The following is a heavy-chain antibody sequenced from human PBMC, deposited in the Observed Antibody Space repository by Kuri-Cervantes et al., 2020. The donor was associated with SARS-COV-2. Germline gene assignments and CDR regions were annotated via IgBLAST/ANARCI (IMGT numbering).Heavy chain of an antibody. V-gene: IGHV1-18*04. CDR1: GYTFTDYY. D-gene: IGHD1-7*01. Sequence: ASVKVSCKASGYTFTDYYMHWVRQAPGRGLEWMGWISTYSGDTIYPQKIQGRVTMTTDTSTSTAYMDLRGLRSDDTAVYYCARDSATGTRWGDLNGMDVWGQGTTVTVSS. CDR2: ISTYSGDT. J-gene: IGHJ6*02. CDR3: ARDSATGTRWGDLNGMDV.